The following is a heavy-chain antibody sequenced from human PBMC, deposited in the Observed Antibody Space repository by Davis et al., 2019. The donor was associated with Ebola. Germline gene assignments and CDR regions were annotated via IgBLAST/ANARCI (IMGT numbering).Heavy chain of an antibody. J-gene: IGHJ6*02. CDR3: GRVVASEGI. Sequence: GSLRLSCAVYGGSFSGYYWSWIRQPPGKGLEWIGEINHSGSTNYNPSLKSRVTISVDTSKNQFSLKLSSVTAADTAVYYCGRVVASEGIWGQGTTVTVSS. D-gene: IGHD5-12*01. CDR2: INHSGST. CDR1: GGSFSGYY. V-gene: IGHV4-34*01.